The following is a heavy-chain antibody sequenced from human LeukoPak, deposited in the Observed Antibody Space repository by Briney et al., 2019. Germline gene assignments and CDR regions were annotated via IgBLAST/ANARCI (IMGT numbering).Heavy chain of an antibody. Sequence: ASVKVSCKASGYTFTSNYIHWVRQAPGQGLEWMGMIYPRDGSTSYAQKFQGRVTVTRDTSTSTVHMELSGLRSEDTAVYYCARDYFPHYDILTGLDYWGQGTLVTVSS. J-gene: IGHJ4*02. V-gene: IGHV1-46*01. CDR3: ARDYFPHYDILTGLDY. CDR1: GYTFTSNY. D-gene: IGHD3-9*01. CDR2: IYPRDGST.